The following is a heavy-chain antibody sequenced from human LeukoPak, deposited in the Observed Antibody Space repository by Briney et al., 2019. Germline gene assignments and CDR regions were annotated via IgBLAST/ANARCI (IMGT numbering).Heavy chain of an antibody. J-gene: IGHJ4*02. D-gene: IGHD5-18*01. CDR3: ARHGYTASHFFLDY. Sequence: SETLSLTCSVSTGSINSYYWGWVRQPAGRGLQWIGRIYTTGRADYYPSLQKRVAMSIDTSRKQFSLNLKSVTAADTATYFCARHGYTASHFFLDYWRQGAPVTVSS. CDR1: TGSINSYY. V-gene: IGHV4-4*07. CDR2: IYTTGRA.